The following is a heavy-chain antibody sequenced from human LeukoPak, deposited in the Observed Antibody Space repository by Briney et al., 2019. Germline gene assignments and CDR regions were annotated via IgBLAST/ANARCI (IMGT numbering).Heavy chain of an antibody. V-gene: IGHV4-4*07. J-gene: IGHJ4*02. Sequence: SETLSLTCTVSGGSISSYYWSWIRQPAGEGLECIGRIYTSGSTNYNPSLKRRVTISVEKSKNQFSLKLSSVTAADTAVYYCARSDFWSGYVDYWGQGTLVTVSS. CDR3: ARSDFWSGYVDY. CDR2: IYTSGST. CDR1: GGSISSYY. D-gene: IGHD3-3*01.